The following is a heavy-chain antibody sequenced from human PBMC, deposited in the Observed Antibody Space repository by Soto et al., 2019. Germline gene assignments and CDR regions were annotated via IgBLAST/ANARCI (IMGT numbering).Heavy chain of an antibody. V-gene: IGHV1-2*02. Sequence: ASVKVSCKASGYTFTGRYIHWVRQAPGQGLEWMGWLNPYNGATNYAQRFQGRVTMTRDTSIATAYMELSSLRSDDTAIYYCARMATFGSLNWFDPWGQGTLVTVSS. CDR1: GYTFTGRY. CDR2: LNPYNGAT. J-gene: IGHJ5*02. D-gene: IGHD3-16*01. CDR3: ARMATFGSLNWFDP.